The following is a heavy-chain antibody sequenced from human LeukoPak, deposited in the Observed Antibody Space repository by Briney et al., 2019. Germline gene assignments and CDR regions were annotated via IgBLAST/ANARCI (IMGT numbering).Heavy chain of an antibody. Sequence: PGRTLRLSRAVPRLTLSIYATHGVPRARDKGLGCGTFISYEGSNKYYADSVKGRFTISRDNSKNTLYVQMNSLRAGDTAVYYCARAGGTNMVTSVHFQHWGQGTLVIVSS. V-gene: IGHV3-30*04. D-gene: IGHD5-18*01. CDR3: ARAGGTNMVTSVHFQH. J-gene: IGHJ1*01. CDR1: RLTLSIYA. CDR2: ISYEGSNK.